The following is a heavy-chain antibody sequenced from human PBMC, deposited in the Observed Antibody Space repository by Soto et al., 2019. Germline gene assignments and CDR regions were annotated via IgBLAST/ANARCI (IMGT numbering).Heavy chain of an antibody. CDR1: GGSVSSGSSY. V-gene: IGHV4-39*01. J-gene: IGHJ4*02. Sequence: PSETLSLTXTVSGGSVSSGSSYWSWIRLPPGRGLEWIVSMYYSVNTYYNPSLKSRVTISVDTSKNQFSLMLGSVTAADTAVYYCARRRDPDGAYFDSWGQGTLVTVSS. CDR3: ARRRDPDGAYFDS. CDR2: MYYSVNT. D-gene: IGHD4-17*01.